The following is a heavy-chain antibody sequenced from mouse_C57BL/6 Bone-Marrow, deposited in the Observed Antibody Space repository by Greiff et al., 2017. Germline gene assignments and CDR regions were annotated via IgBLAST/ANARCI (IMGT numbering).Heavy chain of an antibody. CDR2: IHPNSGST. CDR1: GYTFTSYW. V-gene: IGHV1-64*01. CDR3: ARASYYGSSNGAWFAY. J-gene: IGHJ3*01. D-gene: IGHD1-1*01. Sequence: QVQLQQPGAELVKPGASVKLSCKASGYTFTSYWMHWVKQRPGQGLEWIGMIHPNSGSTNYNEKFKSKATLTVDRSSSTAYMQLSSLTSEDSAVXYGARASYYGSSNGAWFAYWGQGTLVTVSA.